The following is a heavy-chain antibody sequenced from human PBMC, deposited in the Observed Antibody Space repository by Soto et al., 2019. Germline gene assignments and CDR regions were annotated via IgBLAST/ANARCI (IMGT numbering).Heavy chain of an antibody. CDR2: INHSGST. CDR3: ARDKITGLFDY. CDR1: GGSFSVYS. D-gene: IGHD2-8*02. J-gene: IGHJ4*02. Sequence: QVQLLQWGAGLLKPSETLSLTCAVYGGSFSVYSWTWIRQPPGTGLEWIGEINHSGSTNYNPSLKSRVTISVDTSTNQFSLKLTSVTAADTAVYYCARDKITGLFDYWGQGTLVTVSS. V-gene: IGHV4-34*01.